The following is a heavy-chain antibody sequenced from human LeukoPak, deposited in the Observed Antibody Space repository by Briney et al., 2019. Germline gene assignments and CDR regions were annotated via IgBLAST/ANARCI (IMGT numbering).Heavy chain of an antibody. Sequence: PGGSLRLSCAASGFIFSSYSMNWVRQAPGKGLEWVSYISSSGSTIYHADSVKGRFTISRDNAKNSLYLQMNSLRAEDTAVYYCAELGITMIGGVWGKGTTVTISS. J-gene: IGHJ6*04. CDR1: GFIFSSYS. D-gene: IGHD3-10*02. CDR2: ISSSGSTI. V-gene: IGHV3-48*04. CDR3: AELGITMIGGV.